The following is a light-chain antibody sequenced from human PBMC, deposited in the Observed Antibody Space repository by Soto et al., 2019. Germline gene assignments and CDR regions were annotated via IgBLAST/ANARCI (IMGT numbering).Light chain of an antibody. CDR3: QHYGSSP. J-gene: IGKJ4*01. V-gene: IGKV3-20*01. CDR1: QSISSTY. CDR2: GAS. Sequence: EIVLTQSPGTLSLSPGERATLSCRASQSISSTYLAWYQQKPGQAPRLLIYGASSRAPGIPDRFSGSGSGTDFTLTISRLAPEYFAVYYCQHYGSSPFGGGTKVEIK.